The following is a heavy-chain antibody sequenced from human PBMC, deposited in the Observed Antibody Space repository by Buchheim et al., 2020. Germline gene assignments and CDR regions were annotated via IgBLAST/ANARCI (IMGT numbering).Heavy chain of an antibody. J-gene: IGHJ2*01. V-gene: IGHV4-39*01. Sequence: QLQLQESGPGLVKPSETLSLTCTVSGGSISSSSYYWGWIRQPPGKGLEWIGSIYYSGSTYHNPSLKSRVTISVDTSKNQFSLKLSSVTAADTAVYYCARRAGTGAFEYFDLWGRGTL. CDR1: GGSISSSSYY. CDR3: ARRAGTGAFEYFDL. CDR2: IYYSGST. D-gene: IGHD6-13*01.